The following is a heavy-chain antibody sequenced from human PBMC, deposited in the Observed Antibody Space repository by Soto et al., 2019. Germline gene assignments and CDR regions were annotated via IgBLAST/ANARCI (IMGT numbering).Heavy chain of an antibody. J-gene: IGHJ6*02. CDR3: ARGGRNSGSYYRPVYYYGMDV. CDR2: IYYSGST. D-gene: IGHD1-26*01. V-gene: IGHV4-30-4*01. CDR1: GGSISSGDYY. Sequence: PSETLSLTCTVSGGSISSGDYYWSWIRQPPGKGLEWTGYIYYSGSTYYNPSLKSRVTISVDTSKNQFSLKLSSVTAADTAVYYCARGGRNSGSYYRPVYYYGMDVWGQGTAVTVSS.